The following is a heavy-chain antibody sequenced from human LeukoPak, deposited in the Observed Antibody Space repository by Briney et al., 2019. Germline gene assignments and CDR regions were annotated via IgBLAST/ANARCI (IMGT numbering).Heavy chain of an antibody. CDR1: GGSISSYY. Sequence: PSETLSLTCTVSGGSISSYYWSWIRQPPGKGLEWIGYIYYSGSTNYNPSPKSRVTISVDTSKNQFSLKLSSVTAADTAVYYCARHARDYYDSSGYYDYWGQGTLVTVSS. CDR2: IYYSGST. D-gene: IGHD3-22*01. CDR3: ARHARDYYDSSGYYDY. V-gene: IGHV4-59*08. J-gene: IGHJ4*02.